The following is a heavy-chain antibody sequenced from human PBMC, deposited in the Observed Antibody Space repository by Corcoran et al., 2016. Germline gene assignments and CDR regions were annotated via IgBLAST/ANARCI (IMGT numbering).Heavy chain of an antibody. D-gene: IGHD1-26*01. J-gene: IGHJ6*02. CDR1: GFTFSNAW. V-gene: IGHV3-15*01. CDR3: TTGSGELTPYYYYGMDV. CDR2: IKSKTDGGTT. Sequence: EVQLVESGGGLVKPGGSLRLSCAASGFTFSNAWMSWVRQAPGKGLEWVGRIKSKTDGGTTDYAAPVKGRFTISRDDSKNTLYLQMNSLKTEDTAVYYCTTGSGELTPYYYYGMDVWGQGTTVTVSS.